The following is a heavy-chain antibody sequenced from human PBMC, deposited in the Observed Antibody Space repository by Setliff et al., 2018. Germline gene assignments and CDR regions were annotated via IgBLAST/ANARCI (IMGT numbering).Heavy chain of an antibody. CDR2: IYYTGST. CDR3: ARQPYSTTYYYYYYYMDV. CDR1: GASIRSSSYY. V-gene: IGHV4-39*01. Sequence: SETLSLTCTVSGASIRSSSYYWGWIRQPPGKGLEWIGSIYYTGSTYYSPSLKSRVTMSIDTSKNQFSLNLNSVTAADTAVYYCARQPYSTTYYYYYYYMDVWGKGTTVTVSS. J-gene: IGHJ6*03. D-gene: IGHD6-13*01.